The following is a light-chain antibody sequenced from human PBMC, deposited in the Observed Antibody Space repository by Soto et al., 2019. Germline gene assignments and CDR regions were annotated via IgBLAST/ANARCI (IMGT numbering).Light chain of an antibody. CDR3: QQRSNWSPSIT. V-gene: IGKV3-15*01. J-gene: IGKJ5*01. CDR1: QSVSSN. Sequence: IVMTQSPDTLSVSPGERATLSCRASQSVSSNLAWYQQRPGQAPRLVIYGASTRATGIPARFSGSGSGTDLTLTISSLEPEDFAVYYCQQRSNWSPSITFGQGTRLEI. CDR2: GAS.